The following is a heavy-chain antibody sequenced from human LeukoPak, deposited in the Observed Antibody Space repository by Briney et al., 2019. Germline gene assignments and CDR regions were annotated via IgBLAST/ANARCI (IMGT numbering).Heavy chain of an antibody. V-gene: IGHV3-73*01. Sequence: GGSLRLSCAASGFTFSSYSMNWVRQASGKGLEWVGRIRSKANSYATAYAASVKGGFTISRDDSKNTAYLQMNSLKTEDTAVYHCTSWADSGNYYRGDDYWGQGTLVTVSS. D-gene: IGHD3-10*01. J-gene: IGHJ4*02. CDR3: TSWADSGNYYRGDDY. CDR1: GFTFSSYS. CDR2: IRSKANSYAT.